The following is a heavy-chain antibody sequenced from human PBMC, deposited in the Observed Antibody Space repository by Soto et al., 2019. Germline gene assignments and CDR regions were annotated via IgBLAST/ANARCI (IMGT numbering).Heavy chain of an antibody. J-gene: IGHJ5*02. Sequence: QVQLVESGGGVVQPGRSLRLSCAASGFTFDSYGMHWVRQAPGKGLEWVAVISSDGNNKYYADSVTGRFSIYRDNFNNILNLQMSSLRVEDTAVYYFVKDLLPNTVTTCGSWGQGTLVTVSS. D-gene: IGHD4-17*01. CDR2: ISSDGNNK. CDR3: VKDLLPNTVTTCGS. CDR1: GFTFDSYG. V-gene: IGHV3-30*18.